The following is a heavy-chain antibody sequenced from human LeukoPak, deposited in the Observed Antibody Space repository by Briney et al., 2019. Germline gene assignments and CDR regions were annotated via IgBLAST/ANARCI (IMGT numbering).Heavy chain of an antibody. V-gene: IGHV4-39*07. CDR2: IYYSGST. J-gene: IGHJ5*02. D-gene: IGHD6-13*01. Sequence: SETLSLTCTVSGGSISSSSYYWGWIRQPPGKGLEWIGSIYYSGSTYYNPSLKSRVTISVDTSKNQFSLKLSSVTAADTAVYYCARERIAAAGGWFDPWGQGTLVTVSS. CDR1: GGSISSSSYY. CDR3: ARERIAAAGGWFDP.